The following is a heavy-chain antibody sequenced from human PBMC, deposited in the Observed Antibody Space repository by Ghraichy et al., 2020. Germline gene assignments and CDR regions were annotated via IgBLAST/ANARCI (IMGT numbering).Heavy chain of an antibody. J-gene: IGHJ4*02. V-gene: IGHV3-23*01. Sequence: GGSLRLSCAASGFKFRNYGMTWVRQAPGKGLEWVADINISGGSTNYADSVKGRFTISRDNCKNTLYLQMNSLREDDTAIYYCAKEGRWLGYYFVYWGQGILVTVSS. CDR3: AKEGRWLGYYFVY. D-gene: IGHD5-12*01. CDR2: INISGGST. CDR1: GFKFRNYG.